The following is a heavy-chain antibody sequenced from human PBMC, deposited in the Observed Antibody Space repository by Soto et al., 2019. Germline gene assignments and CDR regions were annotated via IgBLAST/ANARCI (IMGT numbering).Heavy chain of an antibody. Sequence: QVQLVESGGGVVQPGRSLRLSCAGSGFTFSDYAMHWVRQAPGKGLEWVAVISYDGSNKYYADSVQGRFTISRDNSQNTLYLQMNSLRPEDTAVYYHASEGGNDAFDIWGQGTMVTVSS. CDR3: ASEGGNDAFDI. V-gene: IGHV3-30-3*01. CDR2: ISYDGSNK. CDR1: GFTFSDYA. D-gene: IGHD3-16*01. J-gene: IGHJ3*02.